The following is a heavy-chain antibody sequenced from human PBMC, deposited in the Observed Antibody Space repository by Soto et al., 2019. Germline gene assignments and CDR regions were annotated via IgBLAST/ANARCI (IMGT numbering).Heavy chain of an antibody. Sequence: GESLKISCKGFDYTFAAYWIGWVRQMPGKGLEWMGVINPRDSDVKYSPPFEGQVTIAADKSINTAFLQWRTLKASDPPMYYCPSPDYTRDLWLHSSDKWGQGTMVTVSS. V-gene: IGHV5-51*01. J-gene: IGHJ3*02. D-gene: IGHD3-3*01. CDR2: INPRDSDV. CDR1: DYTFAAYW. CDR3: PSPDYTRDLWLHSSDK.